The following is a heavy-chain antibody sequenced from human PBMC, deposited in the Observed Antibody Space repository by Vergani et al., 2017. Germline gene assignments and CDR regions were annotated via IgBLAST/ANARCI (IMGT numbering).Heavy chain of an antibody. Sequence: EVLLVESGGGLVQPGGSLRLSCAASGFNVGHYWMSWVRQAPGKGLEWVANIKEDGTEKYYLDSVKGRFTISRDIAENSLYLQMNSLRAEDTALYYCVKDIAASGNYWYFDLWGRGTLVTVSS. CDR2: IKEDGTEK. CDR1: GFNVGHYW. J-gene: IGHJ2*01. V-gene: IGHV3-7*03. CDR3: VKDIAASGNYWYFDL. D-gene: IGHD6-13*01.